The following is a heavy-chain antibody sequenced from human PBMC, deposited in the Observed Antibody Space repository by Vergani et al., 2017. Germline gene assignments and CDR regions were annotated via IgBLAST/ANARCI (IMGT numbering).Heavy chain of an antibody. V-gene: IGHV3-48*03. Sequence: EVQLVESGGGLVQPGGSLRLSCAASGFTFSSYEMNWVRQAPGKGLEWVSYISSSGSTIYYVDSVKGRFTISRDNAKNSLYLQMNSLRAEDTAVYYCARDPANFDYWGQGTLVTVSS. CDR2: ISSSGSTI. CDR1: GFTFSSYE. CDR3: ARDPANFDY. J-gene: IGHJ4*02.